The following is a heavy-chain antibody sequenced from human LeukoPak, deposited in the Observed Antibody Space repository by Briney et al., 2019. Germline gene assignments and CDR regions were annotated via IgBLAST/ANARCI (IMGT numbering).Heavy chain of an antibody. D-gene: IGHD3-22*01. J-gene: IGHJ4*02. CDR1: GYTFTSYD. V-gene: IGHV1-8*01. CDR2: MNPNSGNT. Sequence: ASVKVSCKASGYTFTSYDINWVRQATGQGLEWMGWMNPNSGNTGYAQKFQGRVTMTRNTSIRTAYMELSSLRSEDTAVYYCARGPYDSSGYQPDYWGQGTLVTVSS. CDR3: ARGPYDSSGYQPDY.